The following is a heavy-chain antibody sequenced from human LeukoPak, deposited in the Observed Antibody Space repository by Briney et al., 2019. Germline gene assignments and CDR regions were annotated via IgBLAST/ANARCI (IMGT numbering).Heavy chain of an antibody. CDR3: ARGRNYDFWSGYPGGFDP. CDR2: VHTTGST. Sequence: RASQTLSLTCTVSGGSISYGSYYWNWIRQSAEKGLEWIGRVHTTGSTIHNPSLKSRVTISIDTSQRQFSLRLTSVTAADTAVYYCARGRNYDFWSGYPGGFDPWGQGTLVTVSS. V-gene: IGHV4-61*02. CDR1: GGSISYGSYY. J-gene: IGHJ5*02. D-gene: IGHD3-3*01.